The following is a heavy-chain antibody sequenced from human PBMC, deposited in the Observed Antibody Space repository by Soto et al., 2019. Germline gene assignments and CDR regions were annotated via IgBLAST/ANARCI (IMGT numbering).Heavy chain of an antibody. D-gene: IGHD6-19*01. V-gene: IGHV3-23*01. CDR1: GFTFSSYA. CDR2: ISGSGGST. J-gene: IGHJ4*02. Sequence: PGGSLRLSCAASGFTFSSYAMSWVRQAPGKGLEWVSAISGSGGSTYYADSVKGRFTISRDNSKNTLYLQMNSLRAEDTAVYYCAKVSNGGTTLPGYSSGWPSPTDYWGQGTLVTVSS. CDR3: AKVSNGGTTLPGYSSGWPSPTDY.